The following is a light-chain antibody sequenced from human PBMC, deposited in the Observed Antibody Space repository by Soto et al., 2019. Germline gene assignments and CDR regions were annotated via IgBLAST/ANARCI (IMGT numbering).Light chain of an antibody. CDR2: AAS. J-gene: IGKJ1*01. CDR1: QDIRND. CDR3: LQDYNYPWT. V-gene: IGKV1-6*01. Sequence: AIQVTQSPYSLSASGEDRVTITCRASQDIRNDLGWYQQKPGKAPKLLIYAASSLQSGVPSRFAGSGSGTDFTLTISSLQPEDFASYYCLQDYNYPWTFGQGTKVEIK.